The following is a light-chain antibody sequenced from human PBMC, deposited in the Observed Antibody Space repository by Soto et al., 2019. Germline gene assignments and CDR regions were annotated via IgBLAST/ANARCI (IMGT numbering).Light chain of an antibody. CDR1: QSVSSGH. Sequence: EIVLTQSPGTLSLSPGERATLSCRASQSVSSGHLAWYQHKPGQAPRLLIFGASSRAAGIPDRFSGSGSGTDFTLIISRLEPEDSAVYYCQRLGSSSLITFGPGTKLDIK. J-gene: IGKJ3*01. CDR2: GAS. CDR3: QRLGSSSLIT. V-gene: IGKV3-20*01.